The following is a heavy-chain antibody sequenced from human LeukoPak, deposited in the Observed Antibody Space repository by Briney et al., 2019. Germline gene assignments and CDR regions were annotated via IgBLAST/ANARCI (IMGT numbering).Heavy chain of an antibody. CDR1: GGSISSGSYY. Sequence: PSQTLSLTCTVSGGSISSGSYYWSWIRQPAGKGLEWIGRIYTSGSTNYNPSLKSRVTLSVDTSKNQFSLKLSSVTAADTAVYYCARSSIAAADNWGQGTLVTVSS. CDR3: ARSSIAAADN. CDR2: IYTSGST. D-gene: IGHD6-13*01. J-gene: IGHJ4*02. V-gene: IGHV4-61*02.